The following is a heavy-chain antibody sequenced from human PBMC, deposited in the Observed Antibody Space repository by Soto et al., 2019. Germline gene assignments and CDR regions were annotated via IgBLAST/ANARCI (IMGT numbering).Heavy chain of an antibody. D-gene: IGHD1-26*01. CDR1: GFTFSTYS. V-gene: IGHV3-48*02. Sequence: GGSLRLSCAASGFTFSTYSMNWVRQAPGKGLEWVSYISSSSSSIYYADSVRGRFTISRDNAKNSLYLQMNSLRDEDTAVYYCARGGRNYYYYGMDVWGQGTTVTVSS. CDR3: ARGGRNYYYYGMDV. J-gene: IGHJ6*02. CDR2: ISSSSSSI.